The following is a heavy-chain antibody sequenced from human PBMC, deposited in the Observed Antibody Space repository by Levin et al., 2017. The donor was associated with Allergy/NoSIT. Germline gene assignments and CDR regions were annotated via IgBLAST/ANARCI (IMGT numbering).Heavy chain of an antibody. CDR1: GFTVSSNY. J-gene: IGHJ3*02. Sequence: SCAASGFTVSSNYMSWVRQAPGKGLEWVSVIYSGGSTYYADSVKGRFTISRDNSKNTLYLQMNSLRAEDTAVYYCARCNKYGGLCHAFDIWGQGTMVTVSS. CDR2: IYSGGST. D-gene: IGHD3-10*02. V-gene: IGHV3-66*01. CDR3: ARCNKYGGLCHAFDI.